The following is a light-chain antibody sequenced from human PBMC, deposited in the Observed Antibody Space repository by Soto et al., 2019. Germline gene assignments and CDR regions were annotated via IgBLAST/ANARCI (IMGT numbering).Light chain of an antibody. CDR1: QSVSSSY. V-gene: IGKV3-20*01. Sequence: EILLTHCLGTRSXXXXXXXTXXXXASQSVSSSYLAWYQQKVGQAPRLLIYGASSRATGIPDRFSGSGSGTDFTLTISRLEPEDFAVYYCQQYGSSVTFGGGTKVDI. CDR2: GAS. CDR3: QQYGSSVT. J-gene: IGKJ4*01.